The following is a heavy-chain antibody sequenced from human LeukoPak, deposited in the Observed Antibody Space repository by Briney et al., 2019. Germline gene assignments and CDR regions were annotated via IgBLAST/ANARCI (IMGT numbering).Heavy chain of an antibody. J-gene: IGHJ3*02. Sequence: NSSETLSLTCTVSGYSITSGYYWGWIRQPPGKGLEWIGSIYHSGSTYYNPSLKSRVTISVDTSKNQFSLKLSSVTAADTAVYYCARDPPYASGPTGAFDIWGQGTVVTVSS. CDR1: GYSITSGYY. CDR3: ARDPPYASGPTGAFDI. D-gene: IGHD3-10*01. CDR2: IYHSGST. V-gene: IGHV4-38-2*02.